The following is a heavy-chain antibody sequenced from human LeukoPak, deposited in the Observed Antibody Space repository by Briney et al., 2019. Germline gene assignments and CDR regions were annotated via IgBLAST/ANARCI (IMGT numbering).Heavy chain of an antibody. J-gene: IGHJ3*02. CDR3: ARDFGIQLLGDI. Sequence: LAGRSLRLSCAASGFTFSSYAMHWVRQAPGKGREWVADISYDGRNKYYTDSVKGRFTISRDNSKKTLCLQMNSLRAEDTAVYYCARDFGIQLLGDIWGQGTMVTVSS. CDR2: ISYDGRNK. D-gene: IGHD5-18*01. CDR1: GFTFSSYA. V-gene: IGHV3-30*04.